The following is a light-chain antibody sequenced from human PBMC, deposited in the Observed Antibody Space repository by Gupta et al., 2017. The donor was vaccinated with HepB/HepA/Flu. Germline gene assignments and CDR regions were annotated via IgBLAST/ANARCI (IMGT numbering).Light chain of an antibody. CDR1: SSNVGRNN. Sequence: QSVMTQSTSVSGTPGKRVTISCSGSSSNVGRNNVHWYQQLPGTAPKLLIYYNDERPAGVPDRISGSKSGTSAALAISGLQSDDEADYYCAAWDTSLNVVVFGGGTKLTVL. CDR2: YND. V-gene: IGLV1-44*01. J-gene: IGLJ2*01. CDR3: AAWDTSLNVVV.